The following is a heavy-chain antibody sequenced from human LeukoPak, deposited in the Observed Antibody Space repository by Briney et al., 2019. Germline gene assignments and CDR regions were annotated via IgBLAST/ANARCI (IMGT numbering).Heavy chain of an antibody. CDR3: ARHTTSGWYQVVY. D-gene: IGHD6-19*01. CDR2: IYYSGST. Sequence: SETLSLTCTVSGGSISNYLWSWIRQPPGKGLEWIGYIYYSGSTDHNPSLESRVTISVDASKNQFSLRLSSVTAADTAVYYCARHTTSGWYQVVYWGQGTLVTVSS. V-gene: IGHV4-59*01. CDR1: GGSISNYL. J-gene: IGHJ4*02.